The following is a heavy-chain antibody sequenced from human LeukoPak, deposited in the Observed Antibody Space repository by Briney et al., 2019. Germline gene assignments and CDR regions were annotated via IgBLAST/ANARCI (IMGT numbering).Heavy chain of an antibody. D-gene: IGHD3-3*01. CDR3: ARLITIFGLPNWFDP. CDR1: GGSISSSCYY. V-gene: IGHV4-39*01. J-gene: IGHJ5*02. CDR2: IYYSGST. Sequence: SETLSLTCTVSGGSISSSCYYWGWIRQPPGKGLEWIGSIYYSGSTYYNPSLKSRVTISVDTSKNQFSLKLSSVTAADTAVYYCARLITIFGLPNWFDPWGQGTLVTVSS.